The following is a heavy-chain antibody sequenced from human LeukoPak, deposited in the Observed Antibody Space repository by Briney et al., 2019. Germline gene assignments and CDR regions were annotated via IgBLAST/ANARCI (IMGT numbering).Heavy chain of an antibody. J-gene: IGHJ5*02. CDR2: INPNSGGT. CDR1: GYTFTGYY. V-gene: IGHV1-2*06. Sequence: ASVKVSCKASGYTFTGYYMHWVRQAPGQGLEWMGRINPNSGGTNYAQKFQGRVTMTRDTSISTAYMELSRLRSDDTAVYYCARGALYSSSRGWIDPWGQGTLVTVSS. CDR3: ARGALYSSSRGWIDP. D-gene: IGHD6-6*01.